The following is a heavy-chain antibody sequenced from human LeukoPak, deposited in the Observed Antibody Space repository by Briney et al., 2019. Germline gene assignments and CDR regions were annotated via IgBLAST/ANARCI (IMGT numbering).Heavy chain of an antibody. CDR3: ARAPDDYDFWSGPFDY. Sequence: ASVKVSCKASGYTFTGYYIHWVRQAPGQGFEWMGWIHPNSGATGYAQNFQGRVTMTRDTSISTAYMDLSRLRSDETAVYYCARAPDDYDFWSGPFDYWGRGTLVTVSS. CDR1: GYTFTGYY. CDR2: IHPNSGAT. J-gene: IGHJ4*02. V-gene: IGHV1-2*02. D-gene: IGHD3-3*01.